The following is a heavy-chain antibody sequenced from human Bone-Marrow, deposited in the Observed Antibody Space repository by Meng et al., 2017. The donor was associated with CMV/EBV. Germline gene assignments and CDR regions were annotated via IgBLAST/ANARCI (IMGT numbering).Heavy chain of an antibody. V-gene: IGHV4-59*01. CDR1: GGSISSYY. Sequence: SETLSLTCTVSGGSISSYYWSWIRQPPGKGLEWIGYIYYSGSTNYNPSLKSRVTISVDTSKNQFSLKLSSVTAADTAVYYCAKGKGIAAAGTPDYWGQGTLVTVSS. CDR2: IYYSGST. J-gene: IGHJ4*02. D-gene: IGHD6-13*01. CDR3: AKGKGIAAAGTPDY.